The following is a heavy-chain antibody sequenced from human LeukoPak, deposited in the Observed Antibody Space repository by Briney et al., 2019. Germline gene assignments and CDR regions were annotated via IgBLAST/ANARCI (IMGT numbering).Heavy chain of an antibody. V-gene: IGHV4-59*01. D-gene: IGHD4-17*01. J-gene: IGHJ6*03. CDR1: GGSFSGYY. CDR2: IYYSGST. CDR3: ASGAYGYYYMDV. Sequence: SETLSLTCAVYGGSFSGYYWSWTRQPPGKGLEWIGYIYYSGSTNYNPSLKSRVTISVDTSKNQFSLKLSSVIAADTAVYYCASGAYGYYYMDVWGKGTTVTISS.